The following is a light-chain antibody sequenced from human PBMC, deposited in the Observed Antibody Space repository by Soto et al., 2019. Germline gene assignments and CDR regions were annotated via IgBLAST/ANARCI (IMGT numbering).Light chain of an antibody. CDR3: MQGTRWPIN. Sequence: DIVMTQSPLSLPVTPGEPASISCRSSQSLLHSNGNNYLEWYLQKPGQSPQLLIYLGSSRASGVPDRFSGSGSGTDFTLKIRRVEAEDVGVYYCMQGTRWPINFGQGTRIEIK. CDR1: QSLLHSNGNNY. V-gene: IGKV2-28*01. J-gene: IGKJ5*01. CDR2: LGS.